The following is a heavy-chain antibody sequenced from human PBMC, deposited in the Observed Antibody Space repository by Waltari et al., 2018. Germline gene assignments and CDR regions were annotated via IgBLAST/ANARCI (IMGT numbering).Heavy chain of an antibody. CDR1: GGCFSGYY. Sequence: QVQLQQWRAGLLQASETLSLTCAVYGGCFSGYYWTWIRQAPGKGLEWMGEINHSGSTNYNPSRKSRVTISVDTSKNQFSLRLTSVTAADTSVYYCARGRLSSQLQARGRRGNWFDPWGQGTLVTVSS. CDR3: ARGRLSSQLQARGRRGNWFDP. J-gene: IGHJ5*02. V-gene: IGHV4-34*01. CDR2: INHSGST. D-gene: IGHD3-16*02.